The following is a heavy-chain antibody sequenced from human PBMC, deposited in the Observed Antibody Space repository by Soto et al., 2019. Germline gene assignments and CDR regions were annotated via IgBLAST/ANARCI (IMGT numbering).Heavy chain of an antibody. CDR3: ASRNYYDTSGYYYWYYFAF. CDR2: ISGSGGST. V-gene: IGHV3-23*01. Sequence: GGSLRLSCAASGFTFSSYAMSWVRQAPGKGLEWVSAISGSGGSTYYADSVKGRFTISRDNSKNTVYLQMNSLGAEDTAVYYCASRNYYDTSGYYYWYYFAFWGQGALVTVSS. D-gene: IGHD3-22*01. J-gene: IGHJ4*02. CDR1: GFTFSSYA.